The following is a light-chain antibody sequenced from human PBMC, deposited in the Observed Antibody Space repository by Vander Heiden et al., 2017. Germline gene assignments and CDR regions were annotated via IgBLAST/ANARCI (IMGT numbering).Light chain of an antibody. Sequence: IETTHSPSSLSASVGDRVTITCQASQDISDSLNWYQQKPGKAPKLLIYDASNLQTGVPSSFSGSGSGRDFTFTITSLQPEDIATYYCQQYENLPLTFGGGTKVEVK. CDR3: QQYENLPLT. V-gene: IGKV1-33*01. CDR1: QDISDS. J-gene: IGKJ4*01. CDR2: DAS.